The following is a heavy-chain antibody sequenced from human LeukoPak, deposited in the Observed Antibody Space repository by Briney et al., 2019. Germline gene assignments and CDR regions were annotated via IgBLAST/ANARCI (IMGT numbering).Heavy chain of an antibody. J-gene: IGHJ4*02. CDR1: GFTFTTAW. V-gene: IGHV3-15*05. CDR2: IQHGGTT. D-gene: IGHD2/OR15-2a*01. Sequence: GGSLRLSCAASGFTFTTAWMSWVRQAPGKGLEWIGRIQHGGTTHYAAPLSGRFTISRDDSKATLYPHMNNLKTEDTAIYYCTTVTHFYLGGQGILVTVSS. CDR3: TTVTHFYL.